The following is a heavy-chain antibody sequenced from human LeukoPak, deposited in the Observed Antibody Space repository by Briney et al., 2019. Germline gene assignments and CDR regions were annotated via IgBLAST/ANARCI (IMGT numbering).Heavy chain of an antibody. CDR3: ARPRYSSSRAYWFDP. V-gene: IGHV4-34*01. D-gene: IGHD6-6*01. CDR2: INHSGST. Sequence: SETLSLTCAVYGGSFSGYYWSWIRQPPGEGLEWIGEINHSGSTNYNPSLKSRVTISVDTSKNQFSLKLSSVTAADTAVYYCARPRYSSSRAYWFDPWGQGTLVTVSS. CDR1: GGSFSGYY. J-gene: IGHJ5*02.